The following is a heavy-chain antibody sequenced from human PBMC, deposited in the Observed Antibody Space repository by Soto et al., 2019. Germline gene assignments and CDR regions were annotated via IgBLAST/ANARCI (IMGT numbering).Heavy chain of an antibody. CDR2: ISSNGGST. CDR3: VKTIIAVAGYYYYGMDV. J-gene: IGHJ6*02. D-gene: IGHD6-19*01. V-gene: IGHV3-64D*08. CDR1: GFTFSSYA. Sequence: GVLRLSCSASGFTFSSYAMHWVRQAPGKGLEYVSAISSNGGSTYYADSVKGRFTISRDNSKNTLYLQMSSLRAEDTAVYYCVKTIIAVAGYYYYGMDVWGQGTTVTVSS.